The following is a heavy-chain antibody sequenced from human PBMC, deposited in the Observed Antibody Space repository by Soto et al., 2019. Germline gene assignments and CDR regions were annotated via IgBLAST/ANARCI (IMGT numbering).Heavy chain of an antibody. D-gene: IGHD3-3*01. CDR3: ARNDFWSGYYTYYYYGMDV. CDR2: IIPIFGTA. CDR1: GGTFSSYA. V-gene: IGHV1-69*13. Sequence: SVKVSCKASGGTFSSYAISWVRQAPGQGLEWMGGIIPIFGTANYAQKFQGRVTITADESTSTAYMELSSLRSEDTAVYYCARNDFWSGYYTYYYYGMDVWGQGTMVTVSS. J-gene: IGHJ6*02.